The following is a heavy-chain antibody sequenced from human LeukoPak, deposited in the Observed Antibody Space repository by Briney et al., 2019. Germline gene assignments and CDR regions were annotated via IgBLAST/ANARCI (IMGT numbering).Heavy chain of an antibody. CDR3: ASTARWLFFDS. Sequence: SETLSLTCTVSGGSISSYYWSWISQPPGQGLEWSGYIYYSGSTNYNPSLKSRVTISVDTSENQFSLKLRSVTAADTAVYYCASTARWLFFDSWGPGILVTVSS. CDR2: IYYSGST. CDR1: GGSISSYY. J-gene: IGHJ4*02. V-gene: IGHV4-59*01. D-gene: IGHD3-22*01.